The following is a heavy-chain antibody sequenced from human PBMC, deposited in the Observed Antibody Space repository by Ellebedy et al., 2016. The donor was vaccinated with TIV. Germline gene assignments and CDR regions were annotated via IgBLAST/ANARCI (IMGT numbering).Heavy chain of an antibody. J-gene: IGHJ5*02. CDR3: VGFGVFNL. CDR1: GFSFSNFW. CDR2: IKTDGSET. D-gene: IGHD3-3*01. Sequence: PGGSLRLSCAAWGFSFSNFWMSWVRQAPGKGLEWVARIKTDGSETYYVDSVKGRFTISRENAKNALFLQMDGLRVDDSAVYYCVGFGVFNLWGQGAPVTVSS. V-gene: IGHV3-7*01.